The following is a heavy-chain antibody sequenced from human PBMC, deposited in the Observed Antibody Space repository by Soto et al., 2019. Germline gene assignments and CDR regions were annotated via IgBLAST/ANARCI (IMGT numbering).Heavy chain of an antibody. CDR3: ARGSARHPLVGTFDI. CDR1: GGSISSGGYS. J-gene: IGHJ3*02. D-gene: IGHD2-15*01. V-gene: IGHV4-30-2*01. CDR2: IYHSGST. Sequence: QLQLQESGSGLVTPSQTLSLTCAVSGGSISSGGYSWSWIRQPPGKGLEWIGYIYHSGSTYYNPSLKSRVTISVDRSKNQFSLKLSSVTAADTAVYYCARGSARHPLVGTFDIWGQGTMVTVSS.